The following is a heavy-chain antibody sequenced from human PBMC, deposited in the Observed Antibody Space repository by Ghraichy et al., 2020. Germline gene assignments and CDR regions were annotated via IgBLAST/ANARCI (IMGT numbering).Heavy chain of an antibody. D-gene: IGHD2-8*01. CDR2: IYTSGTP. J-gene: IGHJ3*01. CDR3: ARLNGPFMAFDF. CDR1: GGSGGSVSSGDFH. Sequence: SETLSLTCAVSGGSGGSVSSGDFHWSWIRQPAGKGLECIGRIYTSGTPYYNPSLKSRVTISVDTSKNQFSLKLSSVTAADTAVYYCARLNGPFMAFDFWGQGTMVTVSS. V-gene: IGHV4-61*02.